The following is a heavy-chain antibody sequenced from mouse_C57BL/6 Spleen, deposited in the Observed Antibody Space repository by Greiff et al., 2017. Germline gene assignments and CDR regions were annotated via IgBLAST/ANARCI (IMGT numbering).Heavy chain of an antibody. J-gene: IGHJ1*03. CDR1: GYSFTGYY. V-gene: IGHV1-42*01. CDR3: ASYSNYGYFDV. D-gene: IGHD2-5*01. CDR2: INPSTGGT. Sequence: EVKLQESGPELVKPGASVKISCKASGYSFTGYYMNWVKQSPEKSLEWIGEINPSTGGTTYNQKFKAKATLTVDKSSSTAYMQLKSLTSEDSAVYYCASYSNYGYFDVWGTGTTVTVSS.